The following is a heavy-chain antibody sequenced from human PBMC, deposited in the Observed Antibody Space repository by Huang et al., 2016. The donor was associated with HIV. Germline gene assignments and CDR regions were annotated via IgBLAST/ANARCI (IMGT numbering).Heavy chain of an antibody. D-gene: IGHD4-17*01. CDR1: GYTFTNYD. J-gene: IGHJ4*02. CDR2: MNPNTGNT. V-gene: IGHV1-8*02. Sequence: QVHLVQSGAEVKKPGASVKVSCKASGYTFTNYDINWVRQAPGRGLEWMGWMNPNTGNTGFAKSFQGRVTMTRKTSITTAYMELTSLTSEDTAVYYCARSAYGDLDYWGLGTLVIVSS. CDR3: ARSAYGDLDY.